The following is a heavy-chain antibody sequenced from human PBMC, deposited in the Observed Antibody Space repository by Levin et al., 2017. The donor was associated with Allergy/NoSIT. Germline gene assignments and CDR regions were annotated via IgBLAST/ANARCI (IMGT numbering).Heavy chain of an antibody. J-gene: IGHJ3*01. V-gene: IGHV5-51*01. CDR3: AKLRRTAVRYDAFDV. CDR1: GYSFSTYW. CDR2: IYAGDSDT. D-gene: IGHD3-16*01. Sequence: GGSLRLSCKGSGYSFSTYWIGWVRQKPGKGLEWMGIIYAGDSDTRYSPSFQGQATISVDKSISTAYLQWSSLKASDSAMYYCAKLRRTAVRYDAFDVWGQGTKVTVSS.